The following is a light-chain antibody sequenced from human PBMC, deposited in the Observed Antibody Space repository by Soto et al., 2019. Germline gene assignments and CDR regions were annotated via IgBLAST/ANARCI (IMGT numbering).Light chain of an antibody. J-gene: IGLJ2*01. CDR1: ELGDKY. Sequence: SYELTQPPSVSVSPGQTASITCSGDELGDKYACWYQQKPGQSPVLVIYQDSKRPSGIPERFSGSNSGNTATLTISGTQAMDEADYYCQAWDSSTVVFGGRTKLTVL. CDR3: QAWDSSTVV. V-gene: IGLV3-1*01. CDR2: QDS.